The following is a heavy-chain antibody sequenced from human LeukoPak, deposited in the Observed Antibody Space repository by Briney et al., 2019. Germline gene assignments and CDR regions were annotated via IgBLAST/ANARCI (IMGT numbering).Heavy chain of an antibody. CDR3: AREAAYYYDSSGPFDP. CDR2: INPNSGGT. J-gene: IGHJ5*02. D-gene: IGHD3-22*01. CDR1: GYTFTGYY. V-gene: IGHV1-2*02. Sequence: ASVKVSCKASGYTFTGYYMHWVRQAPGQGLEWMGWINPNSGGTNYAQKFQGRVTMTRDTSISTAYMELSRLRSDDTAVYYCAREAAYYYDSSGPFDPWGQGTLVTVSS.